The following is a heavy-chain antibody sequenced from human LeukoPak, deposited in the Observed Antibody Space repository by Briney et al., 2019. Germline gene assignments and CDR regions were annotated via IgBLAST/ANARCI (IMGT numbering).Heavy chain of an antibody. V-gene: IGHV4-34*01. Sequence: SETLSLTCAVYGGSFSGYYWSWLRQPPGKGLEWIGEINHSGSTNYNPSLKSRVTLSVDTSKNQFSLKLSSVTAADTAVYYCVRTEVYCGGDCYSAIDHWGQGTLVTVSS. D-gene: IGHD2-21*02. CDR1: GGSFSGYY. CDR2: INHSGST. J-gene: IGHJ4*02. CDR3: VRTEVYCGGDCYSAIDH.